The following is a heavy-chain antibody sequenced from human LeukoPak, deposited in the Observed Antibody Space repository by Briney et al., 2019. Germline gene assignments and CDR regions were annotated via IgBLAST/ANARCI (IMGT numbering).Heavy chain of an antibody. CDR3: ARSDCGGDCYSLDS. CDR2: IYSGGGT. Sequence: GGSLRLSCAASGLTVSYNYMSWVRQAPGKGLEWVSVIYSGGGTYYADSVKGRFTISRDNSKNTLYLQMNSLRVEDTAAYYCARSDCGGDCYSLDSWGQGTLVTVSS. V-gene: IGHV3-66*01. CDR1: GLTVSYNY. D-gene: IGHD2-21*02. J-gene: IGHJ4*02.